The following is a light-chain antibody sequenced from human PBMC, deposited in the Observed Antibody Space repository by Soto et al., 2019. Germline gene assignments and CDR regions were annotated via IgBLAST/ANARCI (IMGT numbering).Light chain of an antibody. CDR2: DVS. CDR3: SSYTSSSLYV. CDR1: SSDVGGYNY. J-gene: IGLJ1*01. V-gene: IGLV2-14*01. Sequence: QSALTQPASVSLSPGQSITISCTGTSSDVGGYNYVSWYQQLPGKAPKLMIYDVSDRPSGVSNRFSGSKSGNTASLTISGLQAEDEADYYCSSYTSSSLYVFGTGTKVTVL.